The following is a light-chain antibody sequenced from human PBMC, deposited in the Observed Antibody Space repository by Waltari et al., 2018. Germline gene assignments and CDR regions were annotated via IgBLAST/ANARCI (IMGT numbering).Light chain of an antibody. Sequence: EIVLTQSPGTLSLSPGERATLSCRASQSVRSSYLAWYQQKPGQAPRLLIYGTSSRATGIPDRFSGSGSGTDFTLTISRLEPEDFAVYHCQQYNSSPYTFGQGTKLEIK. CDR1: QSVRSSY. V-gene: IGKV3-20*01. CDR2: GTS. CDR3: QQYNSSPYT. J-gene: IGKJ2*01.